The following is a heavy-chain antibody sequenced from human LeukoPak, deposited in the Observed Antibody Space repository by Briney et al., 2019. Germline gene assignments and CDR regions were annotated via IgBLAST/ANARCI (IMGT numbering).Heavy chain of an antibody. J-gene: IGHJ4*02. Sequence: SETLSLTCGVSGGSISSTNWWSWVRQPPGQGLEWIGEISLSGRTNYNPSLKSRVTISVDTSKNQFSLNLSSVTAADTAVYYCARGTYSSGWYDYWGQGTLVTVSS. D-gene: IGHD6-19*01. V-gene: IGHV4-4*02. CDR3: ARGTYSSGWYDY. CDR2: ISLSGRT. CDR1: GGSISSTNW.